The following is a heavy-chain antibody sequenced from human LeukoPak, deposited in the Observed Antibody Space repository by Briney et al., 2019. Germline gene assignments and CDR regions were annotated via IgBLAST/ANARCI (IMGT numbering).Heavy chain of an antibody. D-gene: IGHD6-19*01. Sequence: SETLSLTCTVSGGSISSSSYYWGWIRQPPGKGLEWIGSIYHSGSTYYNPSLKSRVTISVDTSKNQFSLKLSSVTAADTAVYYCASDSSGWLPSEYYYYGMDVWGQGTTVTVSS. CDR3: ASDSSGWLPSEYYYYGMDV. J-gene: IGHJ6*02. CDR1: GGSISSSSYY. V-gene: IGHV4-39*07. CDR2: IYHSGST.